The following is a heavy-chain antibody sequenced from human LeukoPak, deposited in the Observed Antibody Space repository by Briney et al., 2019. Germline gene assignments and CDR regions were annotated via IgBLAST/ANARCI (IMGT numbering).Heavy chain of an antibody. V-gene: IGHV3-23*01. CDR1: GFTFSSYA. J-gene: IGHJ4*02. D-gene: IGHD6-6*01. Sequence: GGSLSLFCAASGFTFSSYAMSWVRQAPGKGLEWVSAISGSGGSTYYADSVKGRFTISRDNSKNTLYLQMNSLRAEDTAVYYCAKGGTARPFDYWGQGTLVTVSS. CDR2: ISGSGGST. CDR3: AKGGTARPFDY.